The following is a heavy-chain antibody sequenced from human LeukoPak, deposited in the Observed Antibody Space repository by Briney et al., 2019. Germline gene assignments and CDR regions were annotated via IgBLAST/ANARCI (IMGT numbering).Heavy chain of an antibody. CDR1: GFTFSNYW. Sequence: GGSLRLSCVASGFTFSNYWMHWVRQPPGKGLVWVSRIYVDGRTTNYADSVKGRFTISRDNAKSTVYLEMNSLSVEDTATYYCIRDFRSADLWGQGTLVTVTS. CDR2: IYVDGRTT. J-gene: IGHJ5*02. CDR3: IRDFRSADL. V-gene: IGHV3-74*01.